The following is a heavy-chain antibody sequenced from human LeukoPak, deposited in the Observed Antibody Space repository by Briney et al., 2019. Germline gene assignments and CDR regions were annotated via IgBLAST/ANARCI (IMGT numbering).Heavy chain of an antibody. V-gene: IGHV3-7*01. Sequence: GGSLRHSCAASGFTFSSYWMSWVRQAPGKGLEWVANIKQDGSEKYYVDSVKGRFTISRDNAKNSLYLRMNSLRAEDTAVYYCARVFPRGCFGYWGQGTMVTVSS. CDR1: GFTFSSYW. D-gene: IGHD3-10*01. CDR3: ARVFPRGCFGY. CDR2: IKQDGSEK. J-gene: IGHJ4*02.